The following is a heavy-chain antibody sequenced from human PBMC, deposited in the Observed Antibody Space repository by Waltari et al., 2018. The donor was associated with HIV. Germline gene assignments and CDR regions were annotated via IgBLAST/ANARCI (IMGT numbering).Heavy chain of an antibody. CDR2: TYYRSKWYN. CDR1: VDSVPSNSAA. J-gene: IGHJ4*02. CDR3: ALSSVYDSSGTAFDY. V-gene: IGHV6-1*01. D-gene: IGHD3-22*01. Sequence: QVQLQQSGPGLVKPSPTLSLTCAISVDSVPSNSAACNCIRPSPSRGLEWLGRTYYRSKWYNDYAVSVKSRITINPDTSKNQFSLQLNSVTPEDTAVYYCALSSVYDSSGTAFDYWGQGTLVTVSS.